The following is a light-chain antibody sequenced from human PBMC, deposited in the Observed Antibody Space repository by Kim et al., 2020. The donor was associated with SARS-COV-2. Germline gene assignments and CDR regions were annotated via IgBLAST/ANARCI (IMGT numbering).Light chain of an antibody. CDR3: MQALQTPPS. V-gene: IGKV2-28*01. J-gene: IGKJ2*03. Sequence: EPASITCRSSQSLLHSNGYNYLDWYLQKAGQSPQLLIYLGSNRASGVPDRFSGSGSGTDFTLKISRVEAEDVGVYYCMQALQTPPSFGQGTKLEI. CDR2: LGS. CDR1: QSLLHSNGYNY.